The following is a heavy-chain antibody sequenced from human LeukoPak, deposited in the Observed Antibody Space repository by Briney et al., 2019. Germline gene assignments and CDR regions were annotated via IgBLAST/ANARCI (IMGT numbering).Heavy chain of an antibody. CDR3: ARGYGYSSGFYDN. D-gene: IGHD6-19*01. J-gene: IGHJ4*02. CDR2: IWYDGSNK. V-gene: IGHV3-33*08. Sequence: GGSLRLSCAASGFTFSSYGMHWVRQAPGKGLEWVAVIWYDGSNKYYADSVKGRFTISRDNSKHTLYLQMNSLRAEDTAVYYCARGYGYSSGFYDNWGQGTLVTVSS. CDR1: GFTFSSYG.